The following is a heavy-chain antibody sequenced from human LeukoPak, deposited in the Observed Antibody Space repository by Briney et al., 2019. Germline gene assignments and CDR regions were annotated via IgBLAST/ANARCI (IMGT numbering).Heavy chain of an antibody. J-gene: IGHJ4*02. CDR1: GGTFSSYA. CDR2: IIPIFGTA. CDR3: ARDRDFWSGYYAIGGFDY. V-gene: IGHV1-69*05. Sequence: SVKVSCRDSGGTFSSYAISWVRQSPAQGLEWMGRIIPIFGTANCAQKLQGRVTITTDESTCTAYMELSRLRSEDTAVYYCARDRDFWSGYYAIGGFDYWGQGTLVTVSS. D-gene: IGHD3-3*01.